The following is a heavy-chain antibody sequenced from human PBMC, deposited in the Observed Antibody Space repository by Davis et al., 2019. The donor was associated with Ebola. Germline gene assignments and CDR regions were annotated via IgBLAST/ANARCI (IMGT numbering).Heavy chain of an antibody. D-gene: IGHD3-3*01. CDR2: IIPIFGTA. Sequence: SVTVSCKASGYTFTSYYMHWVRQAPGQGLEWMGGIIPIFGTANYAQKFQGRVTITADKSTSPAYLELSSLRSEDTAVYYCTTSYDFWSGYTLVGDFYYGMDVWGQGTTVTVSS. CDR1: GYTFTSYY. V-gene: IGHV1-69*06. CDR3: TTSYDFWSGYTLVGDFYYGMDV. J-gene: IGHJ6*02.